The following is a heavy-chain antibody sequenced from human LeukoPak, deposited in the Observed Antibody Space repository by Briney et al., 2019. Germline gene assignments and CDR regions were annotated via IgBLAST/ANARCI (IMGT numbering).Heavy chain of an antibody. CDR3: AKGRIAVAALFDY. J-gene: IGHJ4*02. CDR2: ISYDGSNK. CDR1: GFTFSSCG. D-gene: IGHD6-19*01. V-gene: IGHV3-30*18. Sequence: PGGSLRLSCAASGFTFSSCGMHWVRQAPGKGLEWVAVISYDGSNKYYADSVKGRFTISRDNSKNTLYLQMNSLRAEDTAVYYCAKGRIAVAALFDYWGQGTLVTVSS.